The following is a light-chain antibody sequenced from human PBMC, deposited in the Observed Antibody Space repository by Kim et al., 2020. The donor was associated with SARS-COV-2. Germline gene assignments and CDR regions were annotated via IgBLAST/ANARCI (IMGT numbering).Light chain of an antibody. J-gene: IGKJ1*01. CDR3: QEYNNWPPMT. CDR2: GAS. Sequence: EIVMTQSPATLSVSPGERATLSCRASQSVSSNLAWNQQKPGQAPRLLIYGASTRATGIPARFSGSGSGIEFTLTISSLQSEDFAVYYCQEYNNWPPMTFGEGTKGDIK. V-gene: IGKV3-15*01. CDR1: QSVSSN.